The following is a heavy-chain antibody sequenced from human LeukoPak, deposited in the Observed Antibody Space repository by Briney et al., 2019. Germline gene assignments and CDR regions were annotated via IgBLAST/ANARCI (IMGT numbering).Heavy chain of an antibody. Sequence: PSGTLSLTCTVSGDSINSLDLWSWVRQPPGKGLEWIGEMYLSGTTHSNPSVKSRVTISIDKSKNQFFLNLSSVTAADTAVYYCAGLVGRYSSGLYYYYFDYWGQGTLVTVCS. CDR2: MYLSGTT. D-gene: IGHD3-22*01. CDR3: AGLVGRYSSGLYYYYFDY. CDR1: GDSINSLDL. V-gene: IGHV4-4*02. J-gene: IGHJ4*02.